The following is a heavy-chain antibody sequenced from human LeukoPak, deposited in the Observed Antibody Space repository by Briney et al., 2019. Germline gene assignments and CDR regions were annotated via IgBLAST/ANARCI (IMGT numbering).Heavy chain of an antibody. D-gene: IGHD2-2*01. J-gene: IGHJ4*02. CDR3: AKDRSGYCSSTSCYALGDY. CDR1: GFTFSSHG. CDR2: ISYDGSNK. Sequence: GGSLRLSCAASGFTFSSHGMHWVRQAPGKGLEWVAVISYDGSNKYYADSVKGRFTISRDNSKNTLYLQMNSLRAEDTAVYYCAKDRSGYCSSTSCYALGDYWGQGTLVTVSS. V-gene: IGHV3-30*18.